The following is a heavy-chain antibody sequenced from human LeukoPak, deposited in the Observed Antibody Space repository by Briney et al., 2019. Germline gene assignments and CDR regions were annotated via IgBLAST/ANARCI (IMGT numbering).Heavy chain of an antibody. Sequence: PGGSLRLSCAASGFTFSSYEMNWVRQAPGKGLEWVSYISSSGSTIYYADSVKGRFTISRDNAKNSLCLQMNSLRAEDTAVYYCARYSGYDILTGYPSPGYFDSWGQGTLVTASS. CDR3: ARYSGYDILTGYPSPGYFDS. D-gene: IGHD3-9*01. CDR2: ISSSGSTI. J-gene: IGHJ4*02. CDR1: GFTFSSYE. V-gene: IGHV3-48*03.